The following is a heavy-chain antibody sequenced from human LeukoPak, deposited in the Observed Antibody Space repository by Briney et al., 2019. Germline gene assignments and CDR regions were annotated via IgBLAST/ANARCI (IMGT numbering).Heavy chain of an antibody. CDR1: GITLSNYG. V-gene: IGHV3-23*01. D-gene: IGHD3-10*01. Sequence: GGSLRLSCAVSGITLSNYGMSWVRQAPGKGLEWGAGLSGSGGGTTYADSVQGRFTISRDNPKNTLYLQMNSLRAEDTAVYFCAKRGVVIRVFLVGFHKEAYYFDSWGQGALVTVSS. J-gene: IGHJ4*02. CDR3: AKRGVVIRVFLVGFHKEAYYFDS. CDR2: LSGSGGGT.